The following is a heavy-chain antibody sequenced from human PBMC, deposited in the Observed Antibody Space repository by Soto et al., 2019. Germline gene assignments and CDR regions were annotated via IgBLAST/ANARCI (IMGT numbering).Heavy chain of an antibody. J-gene: IGHJ4*02. V-gene: IGHV1-69*01. CDR1: GGTFSSYA. CDR2: IIPILGRA. Sequence: QVQLVQSGAEVTNPGSSVKVSCKASGGTFSSYASSWLRQAPGQGVEWVGGIIPILGRANYAQKFQGRVTITADESTSTAYMEQRSMRSEDTAVYYCARRDSGSESSYRFDYWGQGTLVTVSS. CDR3: ARRDSGSESSYRFDY. D-gene: IGHD3-10*01.